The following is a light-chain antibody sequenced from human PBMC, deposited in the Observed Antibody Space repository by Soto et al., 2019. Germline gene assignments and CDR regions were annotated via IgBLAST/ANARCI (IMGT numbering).Light chain of an antibody. CDR2: DVS. CDR3: CSYAGSYPYV. J-gene: IGLJ1*01. V-gene: IGLV2-11*01. CDR1: SSDVGGYNY. Sequence: QSALTPPRSVSGSPGQSVAIACTGTSSDVGGYNYVSWYQQHPGKAPKLMIYDVSKRPSGVPDRFSGSKSGDTASLTISGLQGEDEADYYCCSYAGSYPYVFGTGTKVTVL.